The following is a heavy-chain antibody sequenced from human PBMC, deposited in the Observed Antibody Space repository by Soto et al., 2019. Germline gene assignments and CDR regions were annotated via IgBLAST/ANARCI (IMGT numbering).Heavy chain of an antibody. Sequence: EVQLLESGGGLVQPGGSLRLSCAASGFTFSSYAMSWVRQAPGKGLEWVSAISGSGGSTYYADSVKGRFTISRDNSKNTLYLQMNSLRAEDTAVYYCARSGYEGYYYYYGMDVWGQGTTVTVSS. CDR1: GFTFSSYA. J-gene: IGHJ6*02. V-gene: IGHV3-23*01. CDR3: ARSGYEGYYYYYGMDV. D-gene: IGHD5-12*01. CDR2: ISGSGGST.